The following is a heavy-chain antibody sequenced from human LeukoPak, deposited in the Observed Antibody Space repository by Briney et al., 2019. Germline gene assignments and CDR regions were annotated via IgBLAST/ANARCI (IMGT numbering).Heavy chain of an antibody. CDR3: ARDLTAVAGQIDY. Sequence: SETLSLTCTVSGGSISTYYWSWIRQPPGRGLEWIGYVYYTGSTSYNPSLQSRVTMSLDTSKNQFSLELNSVTPADTAVYYCARDLTAVAGQIDYWGQGTLVTVSS. CDR2: VYYTGST. V-gene: IGHV4-59*01. J-gene: IGHJ4*02. CDR1: GGSISTYY. D-gene: IGHD6-19*01.